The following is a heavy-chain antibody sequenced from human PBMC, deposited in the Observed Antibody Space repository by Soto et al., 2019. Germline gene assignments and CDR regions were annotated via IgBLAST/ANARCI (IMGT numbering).Heavy chain of an antibody. V-gene: IGHV4-61*01. D-gene: IGHD2-2*01. Sequence: PSETLSLTCTVSGGSVSSGNYYWSWIRQPPGKGLECIGYIYYSGSTNYNPSLKSRVTISVDTSKKQFSLTLNSVTAADTAVYYCARVYDLLYWFDHWGHGAPVTVYS. CDR1: GGSVSSGNYY. CDR3: ARVYDLLYWFDH. J-gene: IGHJ5*02. CDR2: IYYSGST.